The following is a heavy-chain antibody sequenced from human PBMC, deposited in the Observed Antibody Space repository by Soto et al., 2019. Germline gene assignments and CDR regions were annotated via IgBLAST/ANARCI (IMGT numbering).Heavy chain of an antibody. V-gene: IGHV4-59*08. CDR3: TRQHDS. CDR1: GGSISSYY. CDR2: IYYSGST. Sequence: QVQLQESGPRLVKPSETLSLTCTVSGGSISSYYWSWIRQPPGKGLEWIWYIYYSGSTNYNPSLRSRVTISGDTSKDQCCRERSSVSSADTDGYSCTRQHDSGGQGTLVTVST. J-gene: IGHJ4*02.